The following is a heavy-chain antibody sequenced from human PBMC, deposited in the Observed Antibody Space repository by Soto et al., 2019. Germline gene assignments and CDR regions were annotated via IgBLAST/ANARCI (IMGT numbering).Heavy chain of an antibody. CDR1: GFTFSSYW. CDR3: ARDSGYSGYDTPN. D-gene: IGHD5-12*01. CDR2: IKQDGSEK. V-gene: IGHV3-7*01. Sequence: GGSLRLSCAASGFTFSSYWMSWVRQAPGKGLEWVANIKQDGSEKYYVDSVKGRFTISRDNAKNSLYLQMNSLRAEDTAVYYCARDSGYSGYDTPNWGQGTLVTVSS. J-gene: IGHJ4*02.